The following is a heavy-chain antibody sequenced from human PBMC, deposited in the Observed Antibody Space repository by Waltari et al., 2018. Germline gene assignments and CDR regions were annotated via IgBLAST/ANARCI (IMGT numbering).Heavy chain of an antibody. CDR1: GGSFSGYY. V-gene: IGHV4-34*01. CDR2: INHSGST. D-gene: IGHD4-4*01. J-gene: IGHJ6*02. Sequence: QVQLQQWGAGLLKPSETLSLTCAVYGGSFSGYYWSWIRQPPGKGLEWSGEINHSGSTNYNPSLKSRVTISVDTSKNQFSLKLSSVTAADTAVYYCARGRTVIHNYYGMDVWGQGTTVTVSS. CDR3: ARGRTVIHNYYGMDV.